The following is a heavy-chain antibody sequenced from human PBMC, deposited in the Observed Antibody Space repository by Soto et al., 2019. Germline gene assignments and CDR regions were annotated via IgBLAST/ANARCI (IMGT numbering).Heavy chain of an antibody. J-gene: IGHJ6*02. CDR3: ARDPNIVLVPAALRSYYYYYGMDV. Sequence: HPGGSLRLSCAASGFTFGSYWMSWVRQAPGKGLEWVANIKQDGSEKYYVDSMKGRFTISRDNAKNSLYLQMNSLRAEDTAVYYCARDPNIVLVPAALRSYYYYYGMDVWGQGTTVTVSS. CDR1: GFTFGSYW. D-gene: IGHD2-2*01. V-gene: IGHV3-7*01. CDR2: IKQDGSEK.